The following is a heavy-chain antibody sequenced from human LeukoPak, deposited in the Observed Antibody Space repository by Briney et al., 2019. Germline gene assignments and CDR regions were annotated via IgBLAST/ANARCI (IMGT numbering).Heavy chain of an antibody. CDR1: GFPFSEHP. CDR2: IRDKDWRGTR. CDR3: ARGRYGDYTD. J-gene: IGHJ4*02. Sequence: GGSLRLSCTGSGFPFSEHPITWLRQAPGKGLEWIGFIRDKDWRGTRQYAPSVKGRFTISRDDSKSMAYLQMDSLRIEDTAIYYCARGRYGDYTDWGQGTLVVVPS. D-gene: IGHD4-17*01. V-gene: IGHV3-49*03.